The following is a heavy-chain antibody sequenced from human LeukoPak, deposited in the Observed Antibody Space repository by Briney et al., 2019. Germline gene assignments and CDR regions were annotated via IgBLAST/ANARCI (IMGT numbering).Heavy chain of an antibody. D-gene: IGHD3-22*01. CDR2: IIPIFGTA. V-gene: IGHV1-69*13. J-gene: IGHJ4*02. CDR1: GGTFSSYA. CDR3: AKGPYYYDSSGYHNDYFDY. Sequence: SVKVSCKASGGTFSSYAISWVRQAPGQGREWMGGIIPIFGTANYAQKFQGRVTITADESTSTAYMELSSLRSEDTAVYYCAKGPYYYDSSGYHNDYFDYWGQGTLVTVSS.